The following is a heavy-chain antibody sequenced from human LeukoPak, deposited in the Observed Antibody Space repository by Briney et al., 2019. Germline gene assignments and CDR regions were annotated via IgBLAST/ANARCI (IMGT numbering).Heavy chain of an antibody. J-gene: IGHJ4*02. V-gene: IGHV1-18*01. CDR1: GYTFTSYG. Sequence: ASVKVSCKASGYTFTSYGISWVRQAPGQGLEWMGWISAYNGNTNYAQKLQGRATMTTDTSTSTAYMELRSLRSDDTAVYYCASFTVTKGGFDYWGQGTLVTVSS. CDR2: ISAYNGNT. CDR3: ASFTVTKGGFDY. D-gene: IGHD4-17*01.